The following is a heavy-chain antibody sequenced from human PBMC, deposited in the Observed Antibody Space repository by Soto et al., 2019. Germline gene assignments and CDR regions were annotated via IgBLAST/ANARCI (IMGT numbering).Heavy chain of an antibody. CDR1: GFSFSTYA. Sequence: EVQLLESGGGLVQPGGALRLSCATSGFSFSTYAMHWIRQAPGKGLEWVSGISGSGGGTYYTDSVKGRFTISRDNSQSTLYLQMNSLRVEYSAVYCFAKAHTIAAYRTPDFDYWGQVALVTVSS. D-gene: IGHD6-6*01. J-gene: IGHJ4*02. CDR2: ISGSGGGT. CDR3: AKAHTIAAYRTPDFDY. V-gene: IGHV3-23*01.